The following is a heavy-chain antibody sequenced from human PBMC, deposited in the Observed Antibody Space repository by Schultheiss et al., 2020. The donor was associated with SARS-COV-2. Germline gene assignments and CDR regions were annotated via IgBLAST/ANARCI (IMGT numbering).Heavy chain of an antibody. CDR1: RYTFTKYF. J-gene: IGHJ3*02. V-gene: IGHV1-46*01. CDR2: INPYGGVT. D-gene: IGHD5-24*01. CDR3: ARARGGSSGPHIYNNAFDI. Sequence: ASVKVSCQASRYTFTKYFTQWVRQAPGQGLEWMGIINPYGGVTKYAQKFQGRVTMTRDTSTSTVYMEVSSLRSDDTAVYYCARARGGSSGPHIYNNAFDIWGQGTLVTVSS.